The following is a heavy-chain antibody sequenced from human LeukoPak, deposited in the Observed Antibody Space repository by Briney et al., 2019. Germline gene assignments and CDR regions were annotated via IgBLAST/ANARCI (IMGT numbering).Heavy chain of an antibody. V-gene: IGHV4-34*01. J-gene: IGHJ6*03. CDR3: ARGRRHHYYGSGSYGPYYYYTDV. CDR1: GGSFSGYY. CDR2: VNHSGST. Sequence: SETLSLTCAVYGGSFSGYYWSWIRQPPGKGLEWIGEVNHSGSTNYNPSLKSRVTISVDTSKNQFSLKLSSVTAADTAVYYCARGRRHHYYGSGSYGPYYYYTDVWGKGTTVTVSS. D-gene: IGHD3-10*01.